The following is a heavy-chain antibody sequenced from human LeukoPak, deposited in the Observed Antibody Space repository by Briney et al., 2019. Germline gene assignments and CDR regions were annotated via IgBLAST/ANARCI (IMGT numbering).Heavy chain of an antibody. CDR3: VRTTLLNFDWSPDAFAI. CDR1: GGSISNYY. CDR2: IYTSGST. V-gene: IGHV4-4*07. D-gene: IGHD3-9*01. J-gene: IGHJ3*02. Sequence: PSETLSLTCTVSGGSISNYYWSWIRQPAGKGLEWIGRIYTSGSTNYNPSLKSRVTMSVDTSKNQFSLKLSSVTAADTAVYYCVRTTLLNFDWSPDAFAIWGQGTMVTVSS.